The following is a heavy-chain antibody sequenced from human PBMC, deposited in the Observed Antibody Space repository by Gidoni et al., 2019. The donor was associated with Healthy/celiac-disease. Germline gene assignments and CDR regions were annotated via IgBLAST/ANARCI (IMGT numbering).Heavy chain of an antibody. Sequence: EVQLVESGGGVVQPGGSLRLSCAASGFTFDDYAMHWVRQAPGKGLEWVSLISGDGGSTYYADSVKGRFTISRDNSKNSLYLQMNSLRTEDTALYYCAKAPSTIFGVASYYYYGMDVWGQGTTVTVSS. CDR3: AKAPSTIFGVASYYYYGMDV. CDR1: GFTFDDYA. CDR2: ISGDGGST. J-gene: IGHJ6*02. V-gene: IGHV3-43*02. D-gene: IGHD3-3*01.